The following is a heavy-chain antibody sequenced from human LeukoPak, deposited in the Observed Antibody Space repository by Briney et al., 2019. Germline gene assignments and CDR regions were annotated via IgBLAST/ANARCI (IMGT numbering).Heavy chain of an antibody. CDR2: IRYDGSNK. D-gene: IGHD3-3*01. J-gene: IGHJ5*02. CDR3: ARHEGPYYDFWSGYSGFWFDP. Sequence: GGSLRLSCAASGFTFSSYGMHWVRQAPGKGLEWVAFIRYDGSNKYYADSVKGRFTISRDNAKNSLYLQMNSLRAEDTAVYYCARHEGPYYDFWSGYSGFWFDPWGQGTLVTVSS. V-gene: IGHV3-30*02. CDR1: GFTFSSYG.